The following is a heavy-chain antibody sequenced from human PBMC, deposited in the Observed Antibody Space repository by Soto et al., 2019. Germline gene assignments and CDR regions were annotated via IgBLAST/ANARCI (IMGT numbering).Heavy chain of an antibody. CDR2: ISASGGST. V-gene: IGHV3-23*01. D-gene: IGHD3-22*01. CDR3: AKTPGVILVVTSFDH. Sequence: TGGSLRLSCAASGFTFSRHALTWVRQAPGKGLEWVSAISASGGSTYDADSVKGRFTISRDNSKNTLYLQMNSLRAEDTAVYYCAKTPGVILVVTSFDHWGQGTLVTVSS. CDR1: GFTFSRHA. J-gene: IGHJ4*02.